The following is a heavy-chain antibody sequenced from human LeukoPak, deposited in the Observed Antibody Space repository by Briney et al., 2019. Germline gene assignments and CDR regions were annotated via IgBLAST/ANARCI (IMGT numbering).Heavy chain of an antibody. D-gene: IGHD2-15*01. Sequence: GGSLRLSCVASGFSFSTYWMSWARQAPGRGLEWVSSITSGSTYVFYTDSVKGLFTISRDNAKNSLYLQMNSLRAEDTAVYYCASGGGYCSGGRGCWFDPRGQGTLVTVSS. CDR1: GFSFSTYW. V-gene: IGHV3-21*01. CDR2: ITSGSTYV. CDR3: ASGGGYCSGGRGCWFDP. J-gene: IGHJ5*02.